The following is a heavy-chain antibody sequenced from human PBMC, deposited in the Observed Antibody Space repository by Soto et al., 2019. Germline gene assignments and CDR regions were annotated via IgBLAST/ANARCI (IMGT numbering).Heavy chain of an antibody. J-gene: IGHJ4*02. CDR2: IYYSGST. D-gene: IGHD3-22*01. Sequence: QCLTCPFSDRSSRGGGYCWSWIRQPPGKGLEWIGYIYYSGSTYYNPSLKSRVTISVDTSKNQFSLKLSSVTAADTAVYYCASAVYDSSGPYAYWGKGTLVTVSS. CDR3: ASAVYDSSGPYAY. V-gene: IGHV4-30-4*01. CDR1: DRSSRGGGYC.